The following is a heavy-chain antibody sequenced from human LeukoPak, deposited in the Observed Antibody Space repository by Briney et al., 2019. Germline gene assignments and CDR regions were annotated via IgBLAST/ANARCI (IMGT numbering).Heavy chain of an antibody. V-gene: IGHV3-23*01. Sequence: GGSLRLSCAASGFTFSTYAMTWVRQAPGKGLEWVSTISSGGGSTYYADSVKGRFTISRDNSKNTLYLQMTSLRAEDTAIYYCAKGGYFDNIDYWGQGTLVTVSS. CDR1: GFTFSTYA. CDR3: AKGGYFDNIDY. J-gene: IGHJ4*02. D-gene: IGHD3-22*01. CDR2: ISSGGGST.